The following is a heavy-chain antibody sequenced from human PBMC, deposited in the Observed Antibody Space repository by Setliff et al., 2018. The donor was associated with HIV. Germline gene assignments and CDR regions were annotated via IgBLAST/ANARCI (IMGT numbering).Heavy chain of an antibody. J-gene: IGHJ3*02. Sequence: GESLKISCAASGFSLSSYGMNWVRQAPGKGLEWVSYISSTSSKIYYVDSVEGRFTISRDNADNSLYLQMNSLRAEDTAVYYCARYALAVPGYHNAFDIWGQGTMVTVSS. CDR3: ARYALAVPGYHNAFDI. CDR2: ISSTSSKI. CDR1: GFSLSSYG. D-gene: IGHD6-19*01. V-gene: IGHV3-48*01.